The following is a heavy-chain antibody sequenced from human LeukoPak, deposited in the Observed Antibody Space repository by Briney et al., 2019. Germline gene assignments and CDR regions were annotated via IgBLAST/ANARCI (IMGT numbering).Heavy chain of an antibody. D-gene: IGHD6-19*01. J-gene: IGHJ4*02. V-gene: IGHV3-53*01. CDR3: TRGGPYGSGSYYFDY. Sequence: PGGSLRLSCAASGFTVSGNYMSWVRQAPGKGLEWVSLINRDDSTYYADSVKGRFTISRDDSKSIAYLQMNSLKTEDTAVYYCTRGGPYGSGSYYFDYWGQGTLVTVSS. CDR2: INRDDST. CDR1: GFTVSGNY.